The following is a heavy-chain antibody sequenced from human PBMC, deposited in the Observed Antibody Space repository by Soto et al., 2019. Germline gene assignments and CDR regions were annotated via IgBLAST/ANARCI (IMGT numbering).Heavy chain of an antibody. CDR1: GYTFTSYA. D-gene: IGHD2-2*01. Sequence: QVQLVQSGAEVKKPGASVKVSCKASGYTFTSYAMHWVRQAPGQRLEWMGWINAGNGNTKYSQKFQGRVTITRDTSACTLYIELSSLRSEATSVYYCARALGPIVVVPAAMSWFDYWGQGTLVTVSS. CDR3: ARALGPIVVVPAAMSWFDY. J-gene: IGHJ4*02. CDR2: INAGNGNT. V-gene: IGHV1-3*01.